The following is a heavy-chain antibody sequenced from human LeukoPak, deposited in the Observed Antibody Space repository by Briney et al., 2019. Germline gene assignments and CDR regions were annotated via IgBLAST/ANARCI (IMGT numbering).Heavy chain of an antibody. V-gene: IGHV4-31*03. CDR3: ARDPVGRDGYNFVFDY. J-gene: IGHJ4*02. Sequence: PSETLPLTCTVSGGSISSGGYYWSWIRQHPGKGLEWIGYIYYSGSTYYNPSLKSRVTISVDTSKNQFSLKLSSVTAADTAVYYCARDPVGRDGYNFVFDYWGQGTLVTVSS. CDR1: GGSISSGGYY. CDR2: IYYSGST. D-gene: IGHD5-24*01.